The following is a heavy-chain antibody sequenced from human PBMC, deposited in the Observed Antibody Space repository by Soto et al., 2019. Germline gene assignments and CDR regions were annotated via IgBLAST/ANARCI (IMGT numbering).Heavy chain of an antibody. J-gene: IGHJ4*02. CDR2: ISGSGGST. V-gene: IGHV3-23*01. D-gene: IGHD6-13*01. Sequence: GGSLRLSCAASGFTFSSYAMSWVRQAPGKGLEWVSAISGSGGSTYYADSVKGRFTISRDNSKNTLYLQMNSLRAEDTAVYYCASVLTYPGNKYYFDYWGQGTLVTVSS. CDR1: GFTFSSYA. CDR3: ASVLTYPGNKYYFDY.